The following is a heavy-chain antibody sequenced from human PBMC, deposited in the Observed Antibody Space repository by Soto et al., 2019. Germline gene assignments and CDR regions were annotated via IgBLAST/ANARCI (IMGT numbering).Heavy chain of an antibody. CDR2: INHSGST. V-gene: IGHV4-34*01. D-gene: IGHD2-15*01. CDR3: ARAIDCGGSNCYSKEFDY. Sequence: PSETLSLTCAVYGGSFSGYYWTWIRQPPGKGLEWIGEINHSGSTNYNPSLKSRVTLSVDTSKNQFYLKLSSVTAADTAVYYCARAIDCGGSNCYSKEFDYWGQGTLVTVSS. CDR1: GGSFSGYY. J-gene: IGHJ4*02.